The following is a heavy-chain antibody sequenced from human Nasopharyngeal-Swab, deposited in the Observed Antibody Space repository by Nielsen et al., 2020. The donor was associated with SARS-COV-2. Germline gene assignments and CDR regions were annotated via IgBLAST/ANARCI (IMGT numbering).Heavy chain of an antibody. J-gene: IGHJ4*02. CDR2: IDPGDSYT. CDR1: GYRFISYW. CDR3: AIPTVTTDY. D-gene: IGHD4-17*01. V-gene: IGHV5-10-1*01. Sequence: GESLKISCKGSGYRFISYWISWVRQMPGKGLEWMGRIDPGDSYTNYSPSFQGHVTISADKSISTAYLQWSSLKASDTAMYYCAIPTVTTDYWGQGTLVTVSS.